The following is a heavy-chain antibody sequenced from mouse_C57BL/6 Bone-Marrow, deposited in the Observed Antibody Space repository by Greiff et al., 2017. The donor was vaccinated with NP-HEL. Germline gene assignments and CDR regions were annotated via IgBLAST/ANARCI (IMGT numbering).Heavy chain of an antibody. CDR2: INYDGSST. Sequence: EVKLVESEGGLVQPGSSMKLSCTASGFTFSDYYMAWVRQVPEKGLEWVANINYDGSSTYYLDSLKSRFIISRDNAKNILYLQMSSLKSEDTATYYCAREGRFITTVVAPFDYWGQGTTLTVSS. D-gene: IGHD1-1*01. CDR1: GFTFSDYY. J-gene: IGHJ2*01. V-gene: IGHV5-16*01. CDR3: AREGRFITTVVAPFDY.